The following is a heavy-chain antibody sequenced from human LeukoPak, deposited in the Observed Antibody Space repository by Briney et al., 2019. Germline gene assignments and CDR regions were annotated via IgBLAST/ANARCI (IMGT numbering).Heavy chain of an antibody. V-gene: IGHV3-30*04. CDR1: GFTFSSYA. CDR3: AREKNRNYFDY. CDR2: ISYDGSNK. Sequence: PGGSLRLSCAASGFTFSSYAMHWVRQAPGKGLEWVAVISYDGSNKYYADSVKGRFTISRENSKNTLYLQMNSLRAEDTAVYYCAREKNRNYFDYWGQGTLVTVSS. D-gene: IGHD1-14*01. J-gene: IGHJ4*02.